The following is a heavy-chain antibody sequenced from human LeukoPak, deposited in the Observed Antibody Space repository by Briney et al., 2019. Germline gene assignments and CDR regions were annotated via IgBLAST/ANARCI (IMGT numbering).Heavy chain of an antibody. CDR2: ISGSGGST. V-gene: IGHV3-23*01. Sequence: PGGSLRLSCVASGFTVSSFYMTWVRQAPGKGLEWVSAISGSGGSTYYADSVKGRFTISRDNSKNTLYLQMNSLRAEDTAVYYCAKDSGIVGDNWFDPWGQGTLVTVSS. CDR1: GFTVSSFY. CDR3: AKDSGIVGDNWFDP. J-gene: IGHJ5*02. D-gene: IGHD1-26*01.